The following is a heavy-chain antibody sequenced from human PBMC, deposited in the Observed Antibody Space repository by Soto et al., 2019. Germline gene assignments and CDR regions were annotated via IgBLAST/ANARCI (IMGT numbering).Heavy chain of an antibody. CDR1: GFTFSNYA. CDR3: ARDKFSGGYYYFDY. J-gene: IGHJ4*02. Sequence: QVQLVESGGGMVQPGRSLRLSCAASGFTFSNYAMHWVRQAPGKGLEWVAVISYDGNNKYYADSVKGRFTISRDNSRNTLYLQMNTLRAEDTAVYYCARDKFSGGYYYFDYWGQGTLVTVSS. D-gene: IGHD3-22*01. CDR2: ISYDGNNK. V-gene: IGHV3-30-3*01.